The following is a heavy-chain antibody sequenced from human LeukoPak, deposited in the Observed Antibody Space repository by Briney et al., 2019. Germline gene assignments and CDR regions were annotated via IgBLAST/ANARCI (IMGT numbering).Heavy chain of an antibody. CDR1: GFTFSSYW. CDR2: INSDGSST. Sequence: PGGSLRLSCAASGFTFSSYWMHWVRQAPGKGLVWVSRINSDGSSTTYADSVKGRFTISRDSAKNTLYLQMNSLRAEDTAVYYCARALYGNYFDYWGQGTLVTVSS. D-gene: IGHD3-10*01. V-gene: IGHV3-74*01. CDR3: ARALYGNYFDY. J-gene: IGHJ4*02.